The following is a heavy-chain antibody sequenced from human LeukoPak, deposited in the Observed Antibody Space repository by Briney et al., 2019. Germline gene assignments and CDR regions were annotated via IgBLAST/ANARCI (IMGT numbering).Heavy chain of an antibody. V-gene: IGHV4-59*01. J-gene: IGHJ4*02. CDR1: GGSISSYN. D-gene: IGHD3-16*02. Sequence: SETLSLTCAVSGGSISSYNWSWIRQPPGKGLEWIGYIYYSGSTNYNPSLKSRVIISVDTSKNQFSLKLSSVPAADTAVYYCASVTFGGVIVDYWGQGTLVTVSS. CDR3: ASVTFGGVIVDY. CDR2: IYYSGST.